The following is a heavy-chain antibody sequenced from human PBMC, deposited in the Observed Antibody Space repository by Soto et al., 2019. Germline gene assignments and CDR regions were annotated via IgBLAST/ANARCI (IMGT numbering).Heavy chain of an antibody. Sequence: GGSLRLSCAVSGFTFNSYSMNWVRQAPGKGLEWVGRIKSIPDGGTADYAAPLKGRFTISRDDSRDTLFLQMNSLKTEDTAVYYCTTDLPSANDDYWGQGTLVTSPQ. V-gene: IGHV3-15*05. D-gene: IGHD1-1*01. CDR2: IKSIPDGGTA. CDR3: TTDLPSANDDY. CDR1: GFTFNSYS. J-gene: IGHJ4*02.